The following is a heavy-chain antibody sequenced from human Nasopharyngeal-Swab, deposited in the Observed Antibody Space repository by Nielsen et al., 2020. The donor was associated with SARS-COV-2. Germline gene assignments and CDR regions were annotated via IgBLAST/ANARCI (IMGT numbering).Heavy chain of an antibody. Sequence: GESLKISCAASGFTFSSYAMSWVRQAPGKGLEWVSAISGSGGITYYADSVKGRFTISRDNSKNTLYLQMNSLRAEDTAVYYCAKPPAKQRVVVAATLDYWGQGTLVTVSS. D-gene: IGHD2-15*01. CDR3: AKPPAKQRVVVAATLDY. J-gene: IGHJ4*02. CDR1: GFTFSSYA. V-gene: IGHV3-23*01. CDR2: ISGSGGIT.